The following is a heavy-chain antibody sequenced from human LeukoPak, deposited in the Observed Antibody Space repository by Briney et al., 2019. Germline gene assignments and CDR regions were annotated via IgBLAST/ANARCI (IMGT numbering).Heavy chain of an antibody. CDR2: INHSGST. CDR3: ARGPRTTVYYYYYYMDV. CDR1: GGSFSGYY. V-gene: IGHV4-34*01. D-gene: IGHD4-11*01. J-gene: IGHJ6*03. Sequence: PSETLSLTCAVYGGSFSGYYWSWIRQPPGKGLEWIGEINHSGSTNYNPSLKSRVTISVDTSKNQFSLKLSSVTAADTAVYYCARGPRTTVYYYYYYMDVWGKGTTVTVSS.